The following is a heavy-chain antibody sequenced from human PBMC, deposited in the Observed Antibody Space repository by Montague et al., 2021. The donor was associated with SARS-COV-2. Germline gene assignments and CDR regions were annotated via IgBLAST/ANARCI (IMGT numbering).Heavy chain of an antibody. V-gene: IGHV4-39*01. CDR3: ARHRNYGLQFWDKGFDL. CDR2: IYNSGTT. D-gene: IGHD4-17*01. Sequence: IYNSGTTYYNPSLKSRLTISVDTSKNQFSLKLTSVTAADTAVYYCARHRNYGLQFWDKGFDLWGQGTMVTVSS. J-gene: IGHJ3*01.